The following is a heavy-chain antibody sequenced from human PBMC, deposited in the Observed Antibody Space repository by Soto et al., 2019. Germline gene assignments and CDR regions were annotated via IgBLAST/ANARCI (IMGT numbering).Heavy chain of an antibody. CDR3: ARDRGRYYESGSYNWFDT. Sequence: QVQMQESGPGLVKPSETLSLTCTVSGDSVTSNYWSWIRQPPGKGLEWIGYIYYNGNTNYNPSLKSRVIISLDTSMNPFSLKLSSVTAADTAVYYCARDRGRYYESGSYNWFDTWGQGTLVIVSS. J-gene: IGHJ5*02. V-gene: IGHV4-59*02. D-gene: IGHD3-10*01. CDR1: GDSVTSNY. CDR2: IYYNGNT.